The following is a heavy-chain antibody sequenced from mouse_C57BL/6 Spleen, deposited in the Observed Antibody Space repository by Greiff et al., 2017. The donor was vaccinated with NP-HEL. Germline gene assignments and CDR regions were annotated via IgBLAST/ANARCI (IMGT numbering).Heavy chain of an antibody. CDR1: GYAFSSYW. D-gene: IGHD2-1*01. V-gene: IGHV1-80*01. CDR3: ARSGNFAWFAY. J-gene: IGHJ3*01. Sequence: VQLQQSGPELVKPGASVKISCKASGYAFSSYWMNWVKQRPGKGLEWIGQIYPGDGDTNYNGKFKGKATLTADKSSSTAYMQLSSLTSEDSAVYFCARSGNFAWFAYWGQGTLVTVSA. CDR2: IYPGDGDT.